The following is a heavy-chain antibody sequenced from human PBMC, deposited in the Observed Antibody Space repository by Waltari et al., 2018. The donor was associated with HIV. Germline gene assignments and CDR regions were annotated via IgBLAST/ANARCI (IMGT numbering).Heavy chain of an antibody. CDR2: ISSGSSYI. V-gene: IGHV3-21*01. J-gene: IGHJ4*02. CDR1: GFTFSSYG. CDR3: ARDGNQLLFDY. Sequence: EVQLVESGGGLVKPGGSLSLSCAASGFTFSSYGMDWVRQAPGKGLEWVSSISSGSSYIYYADSVKGRFTISRDNAKNSLYLQMNSLRAEDTAVYYCARDGNQLLFDYWGQGTLVTVSS. D-gene: IGHD2-2*01.